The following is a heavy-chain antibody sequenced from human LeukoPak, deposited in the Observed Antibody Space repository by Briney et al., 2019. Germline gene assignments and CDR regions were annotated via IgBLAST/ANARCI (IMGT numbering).Heavy chain of an antibody. CDR1: GGSISSSSYY. D-gene: IGHD1-26*01. V-gene: IGHV4-39*01. CDR3: AKTKDRPGSYYDY. CDR2: IYYSGST. Sequence: SETLSLTCTVSGGSISSSSYYWGWIRQPPGKGLEWIGSIYYSGSTYYNPSLKSRVTIFVDTSKNQFSLKLSSVTAADTAVHYCAKTKDRPGSYYDYWGQGTLVTVSS. J-gene: IGHJ4*02.